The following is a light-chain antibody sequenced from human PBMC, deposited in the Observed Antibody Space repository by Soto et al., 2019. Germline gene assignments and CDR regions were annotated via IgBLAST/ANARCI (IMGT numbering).Light chain of an antibody. Sequence: EIVMPQSPLSLPVTPGEPASISCRSSQSLLHSNGYNYLVWYLQKPGQSPQLLIYLGSNRASGVPDRFSGSRSGTDFTMKISRVEAEDVGVYYCMQALQTPWTFGQGTKVEIK. CDR2: LGS. J-gene: IGKJ1*01. CDR3: MQALQTPWT. CDR1: QSLLHSNGYNY. V-gene: IGKV2-28*01.